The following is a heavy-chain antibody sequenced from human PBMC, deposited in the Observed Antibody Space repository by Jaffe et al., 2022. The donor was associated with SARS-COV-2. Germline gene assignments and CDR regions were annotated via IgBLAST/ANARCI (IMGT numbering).Heavy chain of an antibody. D-gene: IGHD3-16*02. V-gene: IGHV3-30*18. J-gene: IGHJ4*02. CDR3: AKDWLGELSPYDY. CDR2: ISYDGSNK. Sequence: QVQLVESGGGVVQPGRSLRLSCAASGFTFSSYGMHWVRQAPGKGLEWVAVISYDGSNKYYADSVKGRFTISRDNSKNTLYLQMNSLRAEDTAVYYCAKDWLGELSPYDYWGQGTLVTVSS. CDR1: GFTFSSYG.